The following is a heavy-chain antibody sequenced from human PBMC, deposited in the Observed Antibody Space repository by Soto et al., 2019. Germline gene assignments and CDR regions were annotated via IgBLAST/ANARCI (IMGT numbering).Heavy chain of an antibody. CDR2: ISSNGGST. CDR3: ARGSSSWYVSFDY. CDR1: GFTFSSYA. Sequence: PGVSLRLSCSASGFTFSSYAMHCVLQAPGKGLEYVSAISSNGGSTSYADSVKGQFTISRDNAKNTLYLQMNSLRADDTAVYYCARGSSSWYVSFDYWGQGIRVTVSS. V-gene: IGHV3-64*04. J-gene: IGHJ4*02. D-gene: IGHD6-13*01.